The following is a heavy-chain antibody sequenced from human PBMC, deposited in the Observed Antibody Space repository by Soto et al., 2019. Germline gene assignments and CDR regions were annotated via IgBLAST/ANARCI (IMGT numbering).Heavy chain of an antibody. V-gene: IGHV4-4*02. J-gene: IGHJ5*02. D-gene: IGHD2-2*01. Sequence: WETLSLTYAVSGGSISSSNWWSWVRQPPGKGLEWIGEIYHSGSTNYNPSLKSRVTISVDKSKNQFSLKLSSVTAADTAVYYCARGHIQIRYQLPKGNWFDPWGQGTLVNVSS. CDR2: IYHSGST. CDR1: GGSISSSNW. CDR3: ARGHIQIRYQLPKGNWFDP.